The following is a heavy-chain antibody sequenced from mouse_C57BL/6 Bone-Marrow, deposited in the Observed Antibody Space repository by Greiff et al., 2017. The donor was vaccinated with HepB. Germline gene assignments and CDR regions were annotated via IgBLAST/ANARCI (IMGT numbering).Heavy chain of an antibody. CDR2: INYDGSST. CDR1: GFTFSDYY. J-gene: IGHJ2*01. D-gene: IGHD2-5*01. V-gene: IGHV5-16*01. CDR3: ARDYSNPFDY. Sequence: EVKLVESEGGLVQPGSSMKLSCTASGFTFSDYYMAWVRQVPEKGLEWVANINYDGSSTYYLDSLKSRFIISRDNAKNILYLQMSSLKSEDTATYYCARDYSNPFDYWGQGTTLTVSS.